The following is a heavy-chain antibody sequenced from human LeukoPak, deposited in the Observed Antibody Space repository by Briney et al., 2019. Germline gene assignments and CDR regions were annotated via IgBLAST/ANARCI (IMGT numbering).Heavy chain of an antibody. V-gene: IGHV3-21*01. Sequence: PGGSLRLSCAASGFTFSSYSMNWVRQAPGKGLEWVSSISSSSSYIYYADSVKGRFTISRDNAKNSLYLQMNSLRAEDTAVYYCARDRPTVATLPDYYYYMDVWGKGTTVTVSS. D-gene: IGHD2-15*01. J-gene: IGHJ6*03. CDR3: ARDRPTVATLPDYYYYMDV. CDR2: ISSSSSYI. CDR1: GFTFSSYS.